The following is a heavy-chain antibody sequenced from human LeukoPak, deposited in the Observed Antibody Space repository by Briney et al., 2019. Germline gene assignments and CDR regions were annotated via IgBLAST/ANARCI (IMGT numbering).Heavy chain of an antibody. Sequence: ASVKVSCKASGYTFTSYYMHWVRQAPGQGLEWMGIINPSGGSTSYAQKFQGRVTMTRDTSISTAYMELSRLRSDDTAVYYCARDESIRDFDYWGQGTLVTVSS. D-gene: IGHD2-21*01. CDR3: ARDESIRDFDY. J-gene: IGHJ4*02. CDR1: GYTFTSYY. V-gene: IGHV1-46*01. CDR2: INPSGGST.